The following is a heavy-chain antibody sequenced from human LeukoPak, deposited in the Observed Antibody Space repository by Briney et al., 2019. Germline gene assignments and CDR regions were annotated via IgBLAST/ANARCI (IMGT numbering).Heavy chain of an antibody. CDR3: AIDILTGYYLGAGYYFDY. V-gene: IGHV3-66*01. Sequence: GGSLRLSCAASGFTFSSYAMSWVRQAPGKGLEWVSVIYSGGSTYYADSVKGRFTISRDNSKNTLYLQMNSLRAEDTAVYYCAIDILTGYYLGAGYYFDYWGQGTLVTVSS. CDR1: GFTFSSYA. D-gene: IGHD3-9*01. CDR2: IYSGGST. J-gene: IGHJ4*02.